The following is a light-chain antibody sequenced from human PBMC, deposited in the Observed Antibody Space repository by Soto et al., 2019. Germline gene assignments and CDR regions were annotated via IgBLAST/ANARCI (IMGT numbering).Light chain of an antibody. J-gene: IGLJ1*01. CDR1: TSDVGAYNY. CDR2: EVS. Sequence: QSALTQPASVSGSPGQSITISCTGTTSDVGAYNYVSWYQHHPGKAPKLLIFEVSSRPSGISYRFFGSKSGNTASLTISGLQAEDEADYYCSSYSSNSIYVFGSRTKLTVL. V-gene: IGLV2-14*01. CDR3: SSYSSNSIYV.